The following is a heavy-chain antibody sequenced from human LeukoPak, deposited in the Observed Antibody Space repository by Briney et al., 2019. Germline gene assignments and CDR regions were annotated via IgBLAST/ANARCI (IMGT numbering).Heavy chain of an antibody. J-gene: IGHJ4*02. CDR2: IYTSGST. Sequence: SETLSLTCTVSGGSISSGSYYWSWIRQPAGKGLEWIGRIYTSGSTNYNPSLKSRVTISVDTSKNQFSLKLSSVTAADTAVYYCASEGGVDYDFWTLGSWGQGTLVTVSS. D-gene: IGHD3-3*01. CDR3: ASEGGVDYDFWTLGS. CDR1: GGSISSGSYY. V-gene: IGHV4-61*02.